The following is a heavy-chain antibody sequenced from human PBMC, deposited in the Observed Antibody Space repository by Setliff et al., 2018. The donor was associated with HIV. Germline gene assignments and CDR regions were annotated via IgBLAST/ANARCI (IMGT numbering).Heavy chain of an antibody. Sequence: GSLRLSCVASGFTFESYWLSWVRQAPGKGLEWVANIKDDGSEKYYVDSVKGRFTISRDNAKKSLYLQMNSLRAEDTAVYYCARGSGYPDPHFVHYYMDVWGKGTTVTVSS. J-gene: IGHJ6*03. CDR2: IKDDGSEK. V-gene: IGHV3-7*01. D-gene: IGHD5-12*01. CDR3: ARGSGYPDPHFVHYYMDV. CDR1: GFTFESYW.